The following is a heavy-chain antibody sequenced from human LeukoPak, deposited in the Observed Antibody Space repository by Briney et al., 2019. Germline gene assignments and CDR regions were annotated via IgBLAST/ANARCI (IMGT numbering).Heavy chain of an antibody. CDR2: INHSGST. CDR1: GRSFSGYY. J-gene: IGHJ6*03. Sequence: SETLSLTCAVYGRSFSGYYWSWIRQPPGKGLEWIGEINHSGSTNYNPSLKSRVTISVDTSKNQFSLKLSSVTAADTAVYYCARGREQAYMDVWGKGTTVTVSS. CDR3: ARGREQAYMDV. D-gene: IGHD1-26*01. V-gene: IGHV4-34*01.